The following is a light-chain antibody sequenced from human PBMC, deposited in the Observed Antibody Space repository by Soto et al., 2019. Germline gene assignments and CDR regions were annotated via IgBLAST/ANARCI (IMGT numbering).Light chain of an antibody. CDR1: QSVNGNY. CDR2: GAS. J-gene: IGKJ2*01. CDR3: QQYGSSFRYT. Sequence: EIVLTQSPGTLSLSPGERATLSCRASQSVNGNYLTWYQQKPGQAPRLLIYGASSRATGIPDRFSGSGSGADFSLTISSLEHEDFAVYYCQQYGSSFRYTFGQGTKLEIK. V-gene: IGKV3-20*01.